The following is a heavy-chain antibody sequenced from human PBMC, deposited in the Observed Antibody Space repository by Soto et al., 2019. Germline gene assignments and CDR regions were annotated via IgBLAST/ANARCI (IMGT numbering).Heavy chain of an antibody. J-gene: IGHJ5*02. V-gene: IGHV1-3*01. CDR2: INAGNGNT. D-gene: IGHD3-9*01. CDR3: ARAHYDILTGYSLNWFDP. CDR1: GYTFTSYA. Sequence: ASVKVFCKASGYTFTSYAMHWVRQAPGQRLEWMGWINAGNGNTKYSQKFQGRVTITRDTSASTAYMELSSLRSEDTAVYYCARAHYDILTGYSLNWFDPWGQGTLVTVS.